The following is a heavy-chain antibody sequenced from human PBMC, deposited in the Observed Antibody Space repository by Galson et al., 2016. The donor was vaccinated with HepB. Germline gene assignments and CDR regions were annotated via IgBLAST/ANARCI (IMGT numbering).Heavy chain of an antibody. J-gene: IGHJ6*04. Sequence: SVKVSCKASGYRFTSHGIMWVRQAPGQGLEWMGWISTDNGNTNYAQRVQGRITLTTETSTDTAYMELLSLKPDDTAMYYCARGGGDLYYYYAMDVWGKGTTVTVSS. V-gene: IGHV1-18*04. D-gene: IGHD2-21*02. CDR1: GYRFTSHG. CDR3: ARGGGDLYYYYAMDV. CDR2: ISTDNGNT.